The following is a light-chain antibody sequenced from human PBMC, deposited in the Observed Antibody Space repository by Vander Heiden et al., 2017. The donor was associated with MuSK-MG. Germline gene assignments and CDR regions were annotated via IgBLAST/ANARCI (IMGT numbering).Light chain of an antibody. V-gene: IGLV6-57*01. CDR2: EDD. J-gene: IGLJ2*01. CDR1: SGSIASNY. Sequence: FMLTQPHSVSESPGTTVTIACTRSSGSIASNYVQWYQQRPGSSPNTVIYEDDQRPSGVPDRFSGSIDSSSNSASLTIAGLKTADEADYYCQSLDDNTVIFGGGTKLTVL. CDR3: QSLDDNTVI.